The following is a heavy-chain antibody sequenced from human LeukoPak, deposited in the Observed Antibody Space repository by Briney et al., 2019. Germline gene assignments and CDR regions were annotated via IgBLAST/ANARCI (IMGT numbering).Heavy chain of an antibody. J-gene: IGHJ4*02. V-gene: IGHV4-30-4*01. D-gene: IGHD2-21*02. CDR3: ARVVVTECFDY. CDR2: IYYSGST. Sequence: SETLSLTCTVSGGSISSGDYYWSWIRQPPGKGLEWIGYIYYSGSTYYNPSLKSRVTISVDTSKNQFSLKLSSVTAADTAVCYCARVVVTECFDYWGQGTWSPSPQ. CDR1: GGSISSGDYY.